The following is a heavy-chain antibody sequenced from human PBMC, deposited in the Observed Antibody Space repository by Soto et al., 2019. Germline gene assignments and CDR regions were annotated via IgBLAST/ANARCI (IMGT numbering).Heavy chain of an antibody. V-gene: IGHV1-18*01. CDR3: ARDLTIVPATHPRLENYGMDV. CDR1: GYSFTSYG. Sequence: ASVKVSCKASGYSFTSYGISWVRRAPGQGLEWMGWISPYNGHTQFVERFQGRVTMTTDTSTKTTYMELRNLRSDDTAHYYCARDLTIVPATHPRLENYGMDVWGQGTTVTVSS. D-gene: IGHD2-2*01. J-gene: IGHJ6*02. CDR2: ISPYNGHT.